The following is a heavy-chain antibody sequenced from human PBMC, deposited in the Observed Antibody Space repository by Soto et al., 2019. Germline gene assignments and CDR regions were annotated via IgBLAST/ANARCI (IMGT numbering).Heavy chain of an antibody. V-gene: IGHV3-30*03. J-gene: IGHJ3*02. Sequence: GSLRLSCAASGFTFSSYGMHWVRQAPGKGLEWVAVISYDGSNKYYADSVKGRFTISRDNSKNTLYLQMNSLRAEDTAVYYCARDERYFDWLLLGPDAFDIWGQGTMVTVSS. D-gene: IGHD3-9*01. CDR1: GFTFSSYG. CDR3: ARDERYFDWLLLGPDAFDI. CDR2: ISYDGSNK.